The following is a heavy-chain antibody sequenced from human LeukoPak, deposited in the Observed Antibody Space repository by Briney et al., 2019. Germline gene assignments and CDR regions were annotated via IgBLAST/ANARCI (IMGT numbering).Heavy chain of an antibody. J-gene: IGHJ4*02. CDR3: AKGGKWDVTPFDY. CDR1: GFTFTSYS. D-gene: IGHD1-26*01. Sequence: GGSLRLSCAASGFTFTSYSMNWVRQAPGKGLEWVSTISGGGGSTYYADSVKGRFTITRDNSKNTLYLQVNSLRAEDTAVYYCAKGGKWDVTPFDYWGQGTLVTVSS. V-gene: IGHV3-23*01. CDR2: ISGGGGST.